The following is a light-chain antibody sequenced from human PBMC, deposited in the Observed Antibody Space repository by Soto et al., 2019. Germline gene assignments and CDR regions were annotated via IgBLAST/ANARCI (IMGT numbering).Light chain of an antibody. CDR3: QQYGSSPPMYT. Sequence: EIVLTQSPGTLSLSPGERATLSCRASQSISSSYLAWYQQKPGQAPRLLIYGASSRANGIPDRFSGSGPGTDFALTISILEPGDFAVYYCQQYGSSPPMYTFGQGTKLEIK. CDR2: GAS. CDR1: QSISSSY. J-gene: IGKJ2*01. V-gene: IGKV3-20*01.